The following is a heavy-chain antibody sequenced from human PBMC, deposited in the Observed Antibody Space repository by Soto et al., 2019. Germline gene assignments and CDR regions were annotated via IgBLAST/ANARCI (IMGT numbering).Heavy chain of an antibody. CDR1: GDSISTFY. Sequence: PSETLSLTCTVSGDSISTFYWGWMRQSPGKELEWIGYVYYTGSTNYNPSLKSRVTISVDRSKNQFSLKLTSANAADTAVYYCARGSTVRNYADDSSDYFYLFDYWGQGTQVTVSS. V-gene: IGHV4-59*01. CDR3: ARGSTVRNYADDSSDYFYLFDY. J-gene: IGHJ4*02. CDR2: VYYTGST. D-gene: IGHD3-22*01.